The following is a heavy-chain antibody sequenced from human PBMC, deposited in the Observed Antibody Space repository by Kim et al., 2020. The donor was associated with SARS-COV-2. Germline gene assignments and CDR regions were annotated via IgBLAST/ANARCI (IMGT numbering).Heavy chain of an antibody. V-gene: IGHV5-51*01. CDR2: IYPGDSDT. CDR3: ARRYYYGSGSYSQTLYWFDP. CDR1: GYSFTSYW. D-gene: IGHD3-10*01. Sequence: GESLKISCKGSGYSFTSYWIGWVRQMPGKGLEWMGIIYPGDSDTRYSPSFQGQVTISADKSISTAYLQWSSLKASDTAMYYCARRYYYGSGSYSQTLYWFDPWGQGTLVTVSS. J-gene: IGHJ5*02.